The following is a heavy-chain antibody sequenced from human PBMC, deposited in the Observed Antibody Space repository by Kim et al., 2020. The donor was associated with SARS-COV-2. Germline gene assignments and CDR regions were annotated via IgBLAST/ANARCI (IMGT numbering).Heavy chain of an antibody. CDR3: ARELPHRYYYGSGPQNNWFDP. CDR2: INHSGST. D-gene: IGHD3-10*01. Sequence: SETLSLTCAVYGGSFSGYYWSWIRQPPGKGLEWIGEINHSGSTNYNPSLKSRVTISVDTSKNQFSLKLSSVTAADTAVYYCARELPHRYYYGSGPQNNWFDPWGQGTLVTVSS. V-gene: IGHV4-34*01. J-gene: IGHJ5*02. CDR1: GGSFSGYY.